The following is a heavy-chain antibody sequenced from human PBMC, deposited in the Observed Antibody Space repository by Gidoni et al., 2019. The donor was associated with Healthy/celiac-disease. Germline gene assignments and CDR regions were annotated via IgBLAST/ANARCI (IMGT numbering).Heavy chain of an antibody. Sequence: EVQLVESGGGLVQPGGSLRLSCAASGFTFSSYAMSWVRQAPGKGLEWVSAISGSGGSTYYADSVKGRFTISRDNSKNTLYLQMNSLRAEDTAVYYCAKGVYCSGGSCYSGGMDVWGQGTTVTVSS. V-gene: IGHV3-23*04. J-gene: IGHJ6*02. CDR3: AKGVYCSGGSCYSGGMDV. CDR1: GFTFSSYA. CDR2: ISGSGGST. D-gene: IGHD2-15*01.